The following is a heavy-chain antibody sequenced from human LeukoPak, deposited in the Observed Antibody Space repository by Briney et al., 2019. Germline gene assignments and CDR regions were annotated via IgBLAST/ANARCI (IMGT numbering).Heavy chain of an antibody. V-gene: IGHV1-69*13. D-gene: IGHD1-26*01. J-gene: IGHJ4*02. CDR3: ATAPTLYSGSYFFDS. CDR2: IIPIFGSA. Sequence: SVKVSCKASGGTFSSYAISWVRQAPGQGLEWMGGIIPIFGSANYAQKFQGRVTITADESTSTAYMELSSLRSEDTAVYYCATAPTLYSGSYFFDSWGQGTLVTVSS. CDR1: GGTFSSYA.